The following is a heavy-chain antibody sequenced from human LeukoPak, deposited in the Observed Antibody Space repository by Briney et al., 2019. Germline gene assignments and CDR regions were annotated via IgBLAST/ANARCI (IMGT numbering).Heavy chain of an antibody. Sequence: PGGSLRLSCAASGFTFNSYGMHWVRRPPGKGLEWVAIISYDGINQYYADSVKGRFTISRDNSKNTLHLQMNNLREEDTAVYYCARDYASATYLFDYWGQGTLVTVSS. CDR1: GFTFNSYG. J-gene: IGHJ4*02. D-gene: IGHD3-10*01. V-gene: IGHV3-30*03. CDR2: ISYDGINQ. CDR3: ARDYASATYLFDY.